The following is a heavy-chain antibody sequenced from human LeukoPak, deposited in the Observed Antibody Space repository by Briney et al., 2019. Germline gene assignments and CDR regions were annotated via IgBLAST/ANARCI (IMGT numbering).Heavy chain of an antibody. CDR1: GFTLSSYA. V-gene: IGHV3-30-3*01. CDR3: ARDEQESLALWLRRGARPAFDI. CDR2: ISYDGSNK. Sequence: PGGSLRLSCAASGFTLSSYAMHWVRQAPGKGLEWVAVISYDGSNKYYADSVKGRFTISRDNSKNTLYLQMNSLRAEDTAVYYCARDEQESLALWLRRGARPAFDIWGQGTMVTVSS. J-gene: IGHJ3*02. D-gene: IGHD5-18*01.